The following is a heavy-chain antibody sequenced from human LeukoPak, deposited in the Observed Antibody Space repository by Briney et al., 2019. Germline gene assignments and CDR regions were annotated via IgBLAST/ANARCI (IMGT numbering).Heavy chain of an antibody. D-gene: IGHD5-12*01. V-gene: IGHV1-8*01. CDR1: GYTFTTYD. Sequence: ASVKVSCKASGYTFTTYDINWVRQATCQGLDWMGWMNPKSGNTAYAQKFQGRVTMTRNTSIDTAYLEMSSLRSEDTALYYCARVFGGHEIGFWGQGTQVTVSS. CDR2: MNPKSGNT. J-gene: IGHJ4*02. CDR3: ARVFGGHEIGF.